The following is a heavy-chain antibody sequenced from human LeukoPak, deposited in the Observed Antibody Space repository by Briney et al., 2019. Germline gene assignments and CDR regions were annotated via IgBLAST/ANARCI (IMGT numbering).Heavy chain of an antibody. D-gene: IGHD3-10*01. CDR1: GFTFSSYA. V-gene: IGHV3-23*01. CDR2: FSGSGDNT. J-gene: IGHJ4*02. Sequence: GGSLRLSCAASGFTFSSYAMSWVRQAPGKGLEWVSGFSGSGDNTYYAEYVKGRFTISRDNSKNTLYLQMNSLRAEDTAVYYCAKRVIMVRGVFDYWGQGTLVTVSS. CDR3: AKRVIMVRGVFDY.